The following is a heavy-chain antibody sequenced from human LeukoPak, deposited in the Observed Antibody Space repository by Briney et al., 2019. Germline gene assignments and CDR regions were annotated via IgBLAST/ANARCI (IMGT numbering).Heavy chain of an antibody. V-gene: IGHV1-18*01. CDR2: ISAYNGNT. D-gene: IGHD3-10*01. Sequence: ASVKVSCKASGYTFTSYGISWVRQAPGQGLEWMGWISAYNGNTNYAQKLQGRVTMTTDTSTSTAYMELRSLRSDDTAVYYCARSGSWSTYYYYYGMDVWGQGTTVTVSS. CDR1: GYTFTSYG. J-gene: IGHJ6*02. CDR3: ARSGSWSTYYYYYGMDV.